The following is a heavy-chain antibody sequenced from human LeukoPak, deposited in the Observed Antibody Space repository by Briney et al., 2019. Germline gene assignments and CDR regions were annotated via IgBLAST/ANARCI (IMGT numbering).Heavy chain of an antibody. Sequence: GASVKVSCKASGYTFTSYYMHWVRQAPGQGLEWMGMINPSGGSTSYAQKFQGRVTMTRDTSTSTVYMELSSLRSEDTAVYYCARARYSSGWYSGFDYWGQGTLVTVSS. D-gene: IGHD6-19*01. V-gene: IGHV1-46*01. CDR3: ARARYSSGWYSGFDY. CDR2: INPSGGST. J-gene: IGHJ4*02. CDR1: GYTFTSYY.